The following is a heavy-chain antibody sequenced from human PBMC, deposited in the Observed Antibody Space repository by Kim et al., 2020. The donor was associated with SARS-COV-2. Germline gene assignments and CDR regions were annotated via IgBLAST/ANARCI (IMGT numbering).Heavy chain of an antibody. CDR3: ARDRTYQPLHVYYYYYGMDV. V-gene: IGHV3-30*01. D-gene: IGHD2-2*01. J-gene: IGHJ6*02. Sequence: GRFTISRDNAKKTLYLQMNSLRAEDTAVYYCARDRTYQPLHVYYYYYGMDVWGQGTTVTVS.